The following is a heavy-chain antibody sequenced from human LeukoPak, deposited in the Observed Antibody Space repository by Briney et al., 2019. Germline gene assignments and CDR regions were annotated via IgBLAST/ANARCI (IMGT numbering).Heavy chain of an antibody. CDR1: GGSISNNNYY. CDR3: ATWRTAKTGFDY. D-gene: IGHD1-1*01. Sequence: SLTLSLTCTVSGGSISNNNYYWAWIRQPPGKGLECIGSIYYSGSPYYNPSLKSRVTISVDTSKNQFSLRLSSVTAADTAVYYCATWRTAKTGFDYWGQGTLVTVPS. J-gene: IGHJ4*02. V-gene: IGHV4-39*01. CDR2: IYYSGSP.